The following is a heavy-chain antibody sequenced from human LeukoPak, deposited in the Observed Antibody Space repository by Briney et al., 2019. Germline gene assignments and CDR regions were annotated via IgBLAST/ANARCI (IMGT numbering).Heavy chain of an antibody. CDR3: ARKRLVSGSYEGVDY. V-gene: IGHV1-2*02. D-gene: IGHD1-26*01. J-gene: IGHJ4*02. CDR2: INPNSGGT. Sequence: ASVKVSCKASGYTFTGYYMHWVRQAPGQGLEWMGWINPNSGGTNYAQKFQGRVTMTRDTSISTAYMELSRLRSDDTAVYYCARKRLVSGSYEGVDYWGQGTLVTVSS. CDR1: GYTFTGYY.